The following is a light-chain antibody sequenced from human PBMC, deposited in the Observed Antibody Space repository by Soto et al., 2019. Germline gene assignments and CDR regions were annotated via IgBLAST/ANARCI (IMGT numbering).Light chain of an antibody. J-gene: IGKJ4*01. CDR1: QGISHY. V-gene: IGKV1-39*01. CDR3: QQSYDAQLT. Sequence: DIQLTQSPSSLSVTVGDEVTITCRASQGISHYLTWYQQKPGRAPTLLIYGVSTLQSGVPSRFSGGGSGTDFTLTISNLQLEDFATYYCQQSYDAQLTFGGGTKVDIK. CDR2: GVS.